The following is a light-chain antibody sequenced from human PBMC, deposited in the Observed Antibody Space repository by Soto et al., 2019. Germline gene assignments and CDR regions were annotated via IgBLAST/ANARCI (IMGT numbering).Light chain of an antibody. CDR2: DVN. Sequence: QSALTQPRSVSGSPGQSVTISCTGTSSDVGTYNSVSWYQQHPGKAPKLMIYDVNKRPSGVPDRFSGSMSGNTASLTISGLQADDEADYHCQSYDRSLSSPIFGGGTKLTVL. J-gene: IGLJ2*01. CDR1: SSDVGTYNS. CDR3: QSYDRSLSSPI. V-gene: IGLV2-11*01.